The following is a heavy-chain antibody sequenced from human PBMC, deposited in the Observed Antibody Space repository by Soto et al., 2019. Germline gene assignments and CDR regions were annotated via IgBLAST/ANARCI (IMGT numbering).Heavy chain of an antibody. Sequence: SETLSLTCAVYGGSFCGDYWSWIRQPPGKGLEWIGETNPGGSTNYNPSLKSRVTISVDTSKNQFSLKLTSVTAADTAVYYCARGLSFSAYYYYMDVWGKGTTVTVSS. CDR2: TNPGGST. CDR3: ARGLSFSAYYYYMDV. J-gene: IGHJ6*03. D-gene: IGHD3-3*02. V-gene: IGHV4-34*01. CDR1: GGSFCGDY.